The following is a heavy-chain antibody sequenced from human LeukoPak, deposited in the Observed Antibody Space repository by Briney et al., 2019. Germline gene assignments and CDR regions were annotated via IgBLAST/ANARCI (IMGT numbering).Heavy chain of an antibody. V-gene: IGHV1-46*01. Sequence: ASVTVSCKASGYTFTSYYMHWVRQAPGQGLEWMGIINPSGGSTSYAQKFQGRVTMTRDMSTSTVYMELSSLGSEDTAVYYCARTDCSSTSCYTNWFDPWGQGTLVTVSS. J-gene: IGHJ5*02. CDR2: INPSGGST. CDR1: GYTFTSYY. D-gene: IGHD2-2*02. CDR3: ARTDCSSTSCYTNWFDP.